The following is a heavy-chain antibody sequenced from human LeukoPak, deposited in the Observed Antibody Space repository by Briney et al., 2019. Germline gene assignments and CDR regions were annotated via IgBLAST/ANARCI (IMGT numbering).Heavy chain of an antibody. Sequence: GGSLRLSCAASGFTFSSYAMSWVRQAPGKGLEWVSAVSGSGYSTYYTDSVKGRFTISRDNSENTLHLQMNSLRAEDTAVYYCAKDRRTGIAAEPDYWGQGTLVTVSS. J-gene: IGHJ4*02. CDR3: AKDRRTGIAAEPDY. D-gene: IGHD6-25*01. CDR1: GFTFSSYA. CDR2: VSGSGYST. V-gene: IGHV3-23*01.